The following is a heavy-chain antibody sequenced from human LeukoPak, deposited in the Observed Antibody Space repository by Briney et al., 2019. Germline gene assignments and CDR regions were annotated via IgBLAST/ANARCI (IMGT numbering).Heavy chain of an antibody. CDR1: GFTFSSYS. V-gene: IGHV3-21*01. J-gene: IGHJ3*02. CDR2: ISSSSSYI. D-gene: IGHD3-10*01. Sequence: GGSLRLSCAASGFTFSSYSMNWVRQAPGKGLEWVSSISSSSSYIYYADSVKGRFTISRDNAKNSLYLQMNSLRAEDTAVYYCARIDGDDAFDIWGQGTIVTVSS. CDR3: ARIDGDDAFDI.